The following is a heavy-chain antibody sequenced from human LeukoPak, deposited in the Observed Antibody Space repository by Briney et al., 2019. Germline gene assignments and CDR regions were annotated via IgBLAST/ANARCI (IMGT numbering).Heavy chain of an antibody. CDR2: VNTDGSST. CDR3: ARGEDYGDPY. Sequence: GGSLRLSCTASGFTFSSYWMHWVRQAPGRGLAGVSRVNTDGSSTTYADFVKGRFTISRDNAKNTLYLQMNSLRVEDTAVYYCARGEDYGDPYWGQGTLVTVSS. D-gene: IGHD4-17*01. CDR1: GFTFSSYW. V-gene: IGHV3-74*01. J-gene: IGHJ4*02.